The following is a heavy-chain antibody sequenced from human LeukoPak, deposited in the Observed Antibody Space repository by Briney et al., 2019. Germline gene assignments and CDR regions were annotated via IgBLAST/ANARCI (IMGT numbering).Heavy chain of an antibody. Sequence: PGGSLRLSCAVSGFRVSAYYMSWVRQAPGKGPEWVGLIRDGGEAFYADFVGGRLAISRDESENTLYLQMNILRVEDTAVYFCARERAALQDWVEFDPWGQGTPVIVSS. D-gene: IGHD3/OR15-3a*01. CDR2: IRDGGEA. J-gene: IGHJ5*02. V-gene: IGHV3-66*02. CDR3: ARERAALQDWVEFDP. CDR1: GFRVSAYY.